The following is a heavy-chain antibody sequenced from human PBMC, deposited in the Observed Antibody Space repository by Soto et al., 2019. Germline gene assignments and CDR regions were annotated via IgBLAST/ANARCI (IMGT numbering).Heavy chain of an antibody. CDR3: ARGIGAAGMGIKANLFDP. V-gene: IGHV1-69*13. CDR2: IIPIFGTA. Sequence: ASVKVSCKASGGTFSSYAISWVRQAPGQGLEWMGGIIPIFGTANYAQKFQGRVTITADESTSTAYMELSSLRSEDTAVYYCARGIGAAGMGIKANLFDPWGQGTMLT. CDR1: GGTFSSYA. J-gene: IGHJ5*02. D-gene: IGHD6-13*01.